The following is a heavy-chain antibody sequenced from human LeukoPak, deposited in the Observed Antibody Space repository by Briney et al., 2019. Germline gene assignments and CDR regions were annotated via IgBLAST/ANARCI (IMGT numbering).Heavy chain of an antibody. D-gene: IGHD6-13*01. CDR1: GFPFSSYE. CDR2: ISSSGNAI. Sequence: GGSLRLSCAASGFPFSSYEMNWVRQAPGKGLEWVSYISSSGNAIYYADSVKGRFTISRDNSKNTLYLQMNSLRGEDTAVYYCAKVGNSWDFDYWGQGTLVTVSS. J-gene: IGHJ4*02. V-gene: IGHV3-48*03. CDR3: AKVGNSWDFDY.